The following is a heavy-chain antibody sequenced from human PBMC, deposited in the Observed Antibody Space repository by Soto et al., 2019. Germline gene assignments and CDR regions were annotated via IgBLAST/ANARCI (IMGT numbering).Heavy chain of an antibody. Sequence: GESLRISCKGSGYSFTSYWIGWVRQMPGKGLEWMGIIYPGDSDTRYSPSFQGQVTISADRSISTAYLQWSSLKASDTAMYYCARTSAAGKYYYGMDVWGQGTTVTVSS. CDR2: IYPGDSDT. V-gene: IGHV5-51*01. CDR1: GYSFTSYW. J-gene: IGHJ6*02. CDR3: ARTSAAGKYYYGMDV. D-gene: IGHD6-13*01.